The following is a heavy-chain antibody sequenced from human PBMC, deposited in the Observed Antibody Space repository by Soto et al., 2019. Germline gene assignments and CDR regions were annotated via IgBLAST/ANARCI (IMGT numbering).Heavy chain of an antibody. CDR1: GFTFRNYN. CDR3: ARSYYYDSSGSYYYNGLDV. V-gene: IGHV3-7*01. D-gene: IGHD3-22*01. Sequence: PGGSLRLSCAASGFTFRNYNMSWVRQAPGKGLEWVANIHQEGSEKYYVDSVEGRFTVSRDNAKNSLHLQMNSLRAEDTAVYYCARSYYYDSSGSYYYNGLDVWGQGTTVTVSS. J-gene: IGHJ6*02. CDR2: IHQEGSEK.